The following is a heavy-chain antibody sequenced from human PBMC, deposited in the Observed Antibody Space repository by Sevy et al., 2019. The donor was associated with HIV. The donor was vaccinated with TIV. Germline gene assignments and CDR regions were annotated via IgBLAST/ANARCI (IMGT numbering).Heavy chain of an antibody. CDR1: GFTVSSNY. Sequence: GGSLRLSCAASGFTVSSNYMSWVRQAPGKGLEWVSVIYSGGSTYYADSVKGRFTISSDNSKNTLYLQMNSLRAEDTAVYYCARDSRYCSGGSCGNAGYFDLWGRGTLVTVSS. CDR2: IYSGGST. V-gene: IGHV3-53*01. J-gene: IGHJ2*01. CDR3: ARDSRYCSGGSCGNAGYFDL. D-gene: IGHD2-15*01.